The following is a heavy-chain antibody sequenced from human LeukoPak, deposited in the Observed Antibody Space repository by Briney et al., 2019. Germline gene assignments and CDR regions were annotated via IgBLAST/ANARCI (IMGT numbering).Heavy chain of an antibody. J-gene: IGHJ4*02. V-gene: IGHV3-30*18. D-gene: IGHD4-17*01. Sequence: PGRSLRLSCAASGFTFSSYGMHWVRQAPGKGLEWVAVISYDGSNKYYADSVKGRFTISRDNSKNTLYLQMNSLRAEDTAVYYCAKSVYGDYQDNWGQGTLVTVSS. CDR1: GFTFSSYG. CDR2: ISYDGSNK. CDR3: AKSVYGDYQDN.